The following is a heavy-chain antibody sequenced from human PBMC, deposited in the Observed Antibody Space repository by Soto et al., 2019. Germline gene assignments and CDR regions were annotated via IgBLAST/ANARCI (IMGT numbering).Heavy chain of an antibody. CDR2: IYRTGST. CDR3: ASRDPGTSVDY. Sequence: QVQLQESGPGLVKPSGTLSLTCAVSGGSFTSNNWWTWVRQPPGQGLEWIGEIYRTGSTNYNPSLMSRVTISLDKSENQSSLKVTSLTAADTAVYYCASRDPGTSVDYWGQGTLVTVSS. D-gene: IGHD1-7*01. J-gene: IGHJ4*02. CDR1: GGSFTSNNW. V-gene: IGHV4-4*02.